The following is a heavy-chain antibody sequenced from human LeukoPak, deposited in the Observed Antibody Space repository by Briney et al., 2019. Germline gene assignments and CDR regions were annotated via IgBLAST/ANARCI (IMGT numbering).Heavy chain of an antibody. CDR2: ISPDGSTT. CDR1: GFSISSYW. V-gene: IGHV3-74*01. D-gene: IGHD4-11*01. Sequence: RGSLRLSCAASGFSISSYWMHWVRHVPGKGLVWVSRISPDGSTTGYADSVKGRFTASRDNARNTLYLQINSLRAEDSAVYYCTRDRTTITLFELWGQGTLVTVSS. J-gene: IGHJ4*02. CDR3: TRDRTTITLFEL.